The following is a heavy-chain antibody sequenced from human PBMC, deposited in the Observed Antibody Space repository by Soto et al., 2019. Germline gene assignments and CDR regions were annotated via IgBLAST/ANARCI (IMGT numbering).Heavy chain of an antibody. J-gene: IGHJ6*02. CDR1: GFTVSSNY. CDR2: IYSGGST. Sequence: GGSLRLSCAASGFTVSSNYMSWVRQAPGKGLEWVSVIYSGGSTYYADSVKGRFTTSRDNSKNTLYLQMNSLRAEDTAVYYCARGGSYDILTGYYSYGMDVWGQGTTVTVSS. D-gene: IGHD3-9*01. V-gene: IGHV3-53*01. CDR3: ARGGSYDILTGYYSYGMDV.